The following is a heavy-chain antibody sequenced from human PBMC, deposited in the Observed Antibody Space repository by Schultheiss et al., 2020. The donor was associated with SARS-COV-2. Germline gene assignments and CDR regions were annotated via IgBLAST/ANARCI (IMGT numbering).Heavy chain of an antibody. J-gene: IGHJ4*02. Sequence: GGSLRLSCAASGFTFSNYAMNWVRQAPGKGLEWVSVISGSADTTYYADSVKGRFSISRDNAKNTLYLQMNSLRAEDTAVYYCAREGYSYGLAYFDYWGQGTLVTVSS. D-gene: IGHD5-18*01. CDR2: ISGSADTT. CDR1: GFTFSNYA. V-gene: IGHV3-23*01. CDR3: AREGYSYGLAYFDY.